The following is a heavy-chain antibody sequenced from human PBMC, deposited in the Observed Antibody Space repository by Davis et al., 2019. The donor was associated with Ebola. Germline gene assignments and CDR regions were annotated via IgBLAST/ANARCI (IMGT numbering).Heavy chain of an antibody. CDR3: AREEFPSSTFDY. Sequence: PGGSLRLSCPASGFTFSSYWMSWVRQAPGKGLEWVANIKQDGSEKYYVDSVKGRFTISRDNAKNSLYLQMNSLRAEDTAVYYCAREEFPSSTFDYWGQGTLVTVSS. CDR2: IKQDGSEK. J-gene: IGHJ4*02. D-gene: IGHD2/OR15-2a*01. V-gene: IGHV3-7*03. CDR1: GFTFSSYW.